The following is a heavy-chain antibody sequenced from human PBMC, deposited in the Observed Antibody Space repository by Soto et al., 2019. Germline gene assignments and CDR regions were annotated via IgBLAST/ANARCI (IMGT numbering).Heavy chain of an antibody. CDR1: GFSFSRYT. CDR3: TLSYGDSYYYYYGMDV. V-gene: IGHV5-51*01. D-gene: IGHD4-17*01. CDR2: IHPGDSDT. J-gene: IGHJ6*02. Sequence: GESLKISCVGSGFSFSRYTVGWVRQVPGKGLEWMGVIHPGDSDTIYSPSFQGQVTISADESISTAYLQWSSLKASDTAMYYCTLSYGDSYYYYYGMDVWGQGTTVTVSS.